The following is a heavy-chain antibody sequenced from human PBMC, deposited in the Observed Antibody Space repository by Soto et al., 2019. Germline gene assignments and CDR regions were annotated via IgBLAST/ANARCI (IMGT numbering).Heavy chain of an antibody. CDR2: IYYSGST. J-gene: IGHJ6*02. CDR3: ARHLDSSSWYPYYYYGMDV. V-gene: IGHV4-39*01. Sequence: PSETLSLTCTVSGGSISSSSYYWGWIRQPPGKGLEWTGSIYYSGSTYYNPSLKSRVTISVDTSKNQFSLKLSSVTAADTAVYYCARHLDSSSWYPYYYYGMDVWGQGTTVTVSS. CDR1: GGSISSSSYY. D-gene: IGHD6-13*01.